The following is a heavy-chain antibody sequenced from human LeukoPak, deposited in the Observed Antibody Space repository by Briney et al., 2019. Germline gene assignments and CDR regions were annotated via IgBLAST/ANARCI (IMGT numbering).Heavy chain of an antibody. D-gene: IGHD3-22*01. J-gene: IGHJ4*02. Sequence: QPGGSLRLSCAASGFTVSSNYMAWVRQAPGKGLEWVSVIYSGGTIYYADSVKGRFTISRDNSKNTLYLQMSSLRAEDTAVYYCAREGSYDGSTMWYFDYWGQGTLVTVSS. CDR1: GFTVSSNY. CDR3: AREGSYDGSTMWYFDY. V-gene: IGHV3-53*01. CDR2: IYSGGTI.